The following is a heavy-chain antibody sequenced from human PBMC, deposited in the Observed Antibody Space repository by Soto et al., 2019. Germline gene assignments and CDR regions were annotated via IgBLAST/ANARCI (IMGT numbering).Heavy chain of an antibody. J-gene: IGHJ2*01. CDR3: VRILQYFGAPRAYFDL. CDR2: IQSKADGGTA. V-gene: IGHV3-15*01. Sequence: GGSLRLSCVASGFTLSTYAMSWVRQAPGKGLEWVGRIQSKADGGTAEYGTPLKGRATISRDDSTNTLDLLMNNLKTEDTGVYFCVRILQYFGAPRAYFDLWGRGTLVTVSS. D-gene: IGHD3-10*01. CDR1: GFTLSTYA.